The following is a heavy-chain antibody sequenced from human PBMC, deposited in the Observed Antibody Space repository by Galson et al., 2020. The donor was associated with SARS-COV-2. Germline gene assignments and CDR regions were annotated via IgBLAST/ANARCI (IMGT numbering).Heavy chain of an antibody. CDR2: IWYDGSNK. D-gene: IGHD6-19*01. V-gene: IGHV3-33*06. CDR1: GFTFSSYG. CDR3: AKDLGAVAGTDWYFDL. J-gene: IGHJ2*01. Sequence: GESLKISCAASGFTFSSYGMHWVRQAPGKGLEWVAVIWYDGSNKYYADCVKGRFTISRDNSKNTLYLQMNSLRAEDTAVYYCAKDLGAVAGTDWYFDLWGRGTLVTVSS.